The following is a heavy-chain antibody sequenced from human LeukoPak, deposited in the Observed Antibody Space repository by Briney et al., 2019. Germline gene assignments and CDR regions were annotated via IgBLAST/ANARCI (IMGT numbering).Heavy chain of an antibody. D-gene: IGHD4-17*01. CDR1: GFTFSSYA. Sequence: GRSLRLSCAASGFTFSSYAMHWVRQAPGKGLEWVAVISYDGSNKYYADSVKGRFTISRDNSRDALHLQMNSLRVEDTAVYYCAKDGASRGDYHWFDSWGQGTLVTVSS. CDR2: ISYDGSNK. J-gene: IGHJ5*01. CDR3: AKDGASRGDYHWFDS. V-gene: IGHV3-30-3*01.